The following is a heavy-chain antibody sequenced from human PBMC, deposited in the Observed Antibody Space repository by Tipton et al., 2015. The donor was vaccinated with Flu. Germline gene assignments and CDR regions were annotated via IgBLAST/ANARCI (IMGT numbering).Heavy chain of an antibody. CDR2: IRYDASNK. J-gene: IGHJ6*02. CDR1: GFTFRSYG. Sequence: SLRLSCAASGFTFRSYGMHWVRQAPGKGLEWLAFIRYDASNKNYADSVKGRFTISRDNSQNTPYLQMNSLRAEDTAVYYCAKDAATGTAYNNYYGMDVWGQGTTVTVSS. D-gene: IGHD1-1*01. CDR3: AKDAATGTAYNNYYGMDV. V-gene: IGHV3-30*02.